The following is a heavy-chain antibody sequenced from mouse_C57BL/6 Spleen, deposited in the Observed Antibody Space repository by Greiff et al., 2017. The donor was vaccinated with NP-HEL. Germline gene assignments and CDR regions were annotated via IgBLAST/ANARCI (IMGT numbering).Heavy chain of an antibody. D-gene: IGHD1-1*01. Sequence: EVKLMESGGGLVKPGGSLKLSCAASGFTFSSYAMSWVRQTPEKRLEWVATISDGGSYTYYPDNVKGRFTISRDNAKNNLYLQMSRLKSEDTAMYSCARVITTAVGFDYWGQGTTLTVSS. J-gene: IGHJ2*01. V-gene: IGHV5-4*03. CDR3: ARVITTAVGFDY. CDR1: GFTFSSYA. CDR2: ISDGGSYT.